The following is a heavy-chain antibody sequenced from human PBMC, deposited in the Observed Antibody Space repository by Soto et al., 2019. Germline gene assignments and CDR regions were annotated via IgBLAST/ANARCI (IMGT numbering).Heavy chain of an antibody. Sequence: QVQLQESGPGLVKPSQTLSLTCTVSGGSISSGGYYWSWIRQHPGKGLEWIGYIYYSGSTYYNPSLRSRVTMSVDTSKSQFSVKLSSVTAADTAVYYCAGIVSSAHGEFSDWGQGTLVTVSS. CDR2: IYYSGST. J-gene: IGHJ4*02. CDR3: AGIVSSAHGEFSD. D-gene: IGHD3-10*01. CDR1: GGSISSGGYY. V-gene: IGHV4-31*03.